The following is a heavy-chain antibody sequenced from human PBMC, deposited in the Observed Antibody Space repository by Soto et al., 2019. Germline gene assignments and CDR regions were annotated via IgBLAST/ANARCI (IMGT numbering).Heavy chain of an antibody. J-gene: IGHJ4*02. V-gene: IGHV4-59*08. CDR2: IYYSGST. CDR3: ARQKYDYGDLDY. Sequence: SETLSLTCTVSGGSISSYYWSWIRQPPGKGLEWIGYIYYSGSTNYNPSLKSRVTISVDTSKNQFSLKLSSVTAADTAVYYCARQKYDYGDLDYWGQGTLVTVS. D-gene: IGHD4-17*01. CDR1: GGSISSYY.